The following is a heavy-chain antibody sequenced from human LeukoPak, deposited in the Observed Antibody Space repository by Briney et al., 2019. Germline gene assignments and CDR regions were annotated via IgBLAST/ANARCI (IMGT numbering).Heavy chain of an antibody. CDR1: GFTFSSYE. J-gene: IGHJ3*02. Sequence: GGSLRLSCAASGFTFSSYEMNWVRQAPGKGLEWVSYISSSGSTIYYADSVKGRFTISRDNAKNSLHLQMNSLRAEDTAVYYCARDLGSGSDRRFDIWGQGTMVTVSS. V-gene: IGHV3-48*03. D-gene: IGHD3-10*01. CDR2: ISSSGSTI. CDR3: ARDLGSGSDRRFDI.